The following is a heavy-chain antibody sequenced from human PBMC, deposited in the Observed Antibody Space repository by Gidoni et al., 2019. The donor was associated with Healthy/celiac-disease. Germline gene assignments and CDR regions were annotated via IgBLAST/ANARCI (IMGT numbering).Heavy chain of an antibody. CDR2: IKQDGSEK. V-gene: IGHV3-7*03. Sequence: EVQLVESGGGLVQPGGSLRLHCAASGFTFSLYWMSWVRQAPGKGLEWVANIKQDGSEKYYVDSVKGRFTISRDNAKNSLYLQMNSLRAEDTAVYYCAREAVVPAARDYYGMDVWGQGTTVTVSS. J-gene: IGHJ6*02. CDR1: GFTFSLYW. CDR3: AREAVVPAARDYYGMDV. D-gene: IGHD2-2*01.